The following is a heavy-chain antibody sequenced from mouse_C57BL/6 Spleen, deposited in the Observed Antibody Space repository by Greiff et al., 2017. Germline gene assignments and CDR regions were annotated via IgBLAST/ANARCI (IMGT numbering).Heavy chain of an antibody. Sequence: EVKLVESGGDLVKPGGSLKLSCAASGFTFSSYGMSWVRQTPDKRLEWVATISSGGSYTYYPDSVKGRFTISRDNAKNTLYLQMSSLKSEDTAMYYCASPTIVTHYYAMDYWGQGTSVTVSS. J-gene: IGHJ4*01. V-gene: IGHV5-6*01. CDR2: ISSGGSYT. D-gene: IGHD2-5*01. CDR3: ASPTIVTHYYAMDY. CDR1: GFTFSSYG.